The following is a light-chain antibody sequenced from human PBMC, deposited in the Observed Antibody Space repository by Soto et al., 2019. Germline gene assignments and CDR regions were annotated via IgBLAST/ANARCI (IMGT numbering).Light chain of an antibody. V-gene: IGKV3-11*01. CDR3: HQRAGWPPT. CDR2: GAS. CDR1: QSVSSN. Sequence: EVVLTQSPGTLSLSPGERATLSCRASQSVSSNLAWYQQKPGQAPRLLIYGASTRATGVPARFSGSGSGTDFTLTINSLEPEDFAVYFCHQRAGWPPTFGGGTKVDIK. J-gene: IGKJ4*01.